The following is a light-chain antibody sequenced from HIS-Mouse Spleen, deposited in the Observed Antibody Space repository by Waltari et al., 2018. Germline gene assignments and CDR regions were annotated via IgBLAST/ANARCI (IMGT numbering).Light chain of an antibody. CDR2: AAS. V-gene: IGKV1-39*01. CDR1: QSISSY. Sequence: DIQMTQSPSSLSASVGDRVTITCRASQSISSYLNWYQQKPGKAPKLLIYAASSLQSGVTSRFSGSRSGTDFTLTISSLQPEDFATYYGQQSYSTPRTFGQGTKVEIK. CDR3: QQSYSTPRT. J-gene: IGKJ1*01.